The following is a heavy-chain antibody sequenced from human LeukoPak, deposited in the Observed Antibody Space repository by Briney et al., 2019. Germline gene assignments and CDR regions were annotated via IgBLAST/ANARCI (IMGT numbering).Heavy chain of an antibody. Sequence: PSQTLSLTCAVSGGSISSGGYSWSWIRQPPGKGLEWIGYIYHSGSTYYNPSLKSRVTISVDRSKNQFSLKLSSVTAADTAVYYCARDAPKGGKQSPSHFDSWGQGTLVTVSS. CDR2: IYHSGST. D-gene: IGHD3-16*01. CDR1: GGSISSGGYS. CDR3: ARDAPKGGKQSPSHFDS. V-gene: IGHV4-30-2*01. J-gene: IGHJ4*02.